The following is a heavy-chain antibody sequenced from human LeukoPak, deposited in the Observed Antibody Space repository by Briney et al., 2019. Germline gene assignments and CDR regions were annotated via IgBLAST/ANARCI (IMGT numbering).Heavy chain of an antibody. J-gene: IGHJ4*02. D-gene: IGHD3-10*01. CDR2: INPNSGGT. Sequence: GASVKVSCKASGYTFTGYYMHWVRQVPGQGPEWMGWINPNSGGTNYAQKFQGRVTMTRDTSISTAYMELSRLRSDDTAVYYCARRYGSGSYLGYWGQGTLVTVSS. V-gene: IGHV1-2*02. CDR3: ARRYGSGSYLGY. CDR1: GYTFTGYY.